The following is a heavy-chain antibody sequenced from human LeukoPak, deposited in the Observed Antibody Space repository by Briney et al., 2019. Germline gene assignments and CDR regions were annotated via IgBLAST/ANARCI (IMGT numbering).Heavy chain of an antibody. V-gene: IGHV4-59*08. CDR2: IHYSGTT. J-gene: IGHJ4*02. CDR1: GGSISSYY. Sequence: PSETLSLTCTVSGGSISSYYWSWIRQPPGKGLEWIGYIHYSGTTNYNPSLKSRVTMSLDTSKNQFSLKLSSVTAADTAVYYCARQKYFDYWGQGTLVTVSS. CDR3: ARQKYFDY.